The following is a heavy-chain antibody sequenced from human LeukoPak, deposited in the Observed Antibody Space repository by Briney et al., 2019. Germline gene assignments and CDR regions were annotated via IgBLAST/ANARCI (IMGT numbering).Heavy chain of an antibody. CDR1: GYNFIGYY. CDR3: ARDQLYYAILTGWGFDY. Sequence: ASVKVSRKASGYNFIGYYIHWVRQAPGQGLEWMGWISAYNGNTNYAQKLQGRVTMTTDTSTSTAYMELRSLRSDDTAVYYCARDQLYYAILTGWGFDYWGQGTLVTVSS. J-gene: IGHJ4*02. CDR2: ISAYNGNT. D-gene: IGHD3-9*01. V-gene: IGHV1-18*04.